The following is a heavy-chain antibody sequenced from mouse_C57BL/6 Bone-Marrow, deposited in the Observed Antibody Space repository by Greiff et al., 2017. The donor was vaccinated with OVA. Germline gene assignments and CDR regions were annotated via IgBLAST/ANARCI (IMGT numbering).Heavy chain of an antibody. J-gene: IGHJ4*01. CDR2: IHPNSGST. V-gene: IGHV1-64*01. CDR3: ARRGHYYGSNYAMDY. D-gene: IGHD1-1*01. CDR1: GYTFTSYW. Sequence: QVQLQQPGAELVKPGASVKLSCKASGYTFTSYWMHWVKQRPGQGLEWIGMIHPNSGSTNYNEKFKSKATLTVDKSSSTAYMQLSSLTSEDSAVYYCARRGHYYGSNYAMDYCGQGTSVTVSS.